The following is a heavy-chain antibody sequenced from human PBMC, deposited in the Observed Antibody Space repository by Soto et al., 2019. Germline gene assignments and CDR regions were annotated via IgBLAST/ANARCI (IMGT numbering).Heavy chain of an antibody. Sequence: ASVKVSCKTSGYTFTSYYIHWVRQAPGQGLEWMGWIFADNGNTKDAQKLQDRVTMTRDTSTSTAYLELRSLRSDDTAVYYCARALYSSPHWGQGTLVTVSS. V-gene: IGHV1-18*01. CDR2: IFADNGNT. CDR3: ARALYSSPH. CDR1: GYTFTSYY. D-gene: IGHD6-13*01. J-gene: IGHJ4*02.